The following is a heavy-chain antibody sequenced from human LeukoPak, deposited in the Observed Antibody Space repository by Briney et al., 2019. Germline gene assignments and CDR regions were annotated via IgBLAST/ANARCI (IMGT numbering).Heavy chain of an antibody. D-gene: IGHD3/OR15-3a*01. CDR1: GGSLSSYY. CDR3: ARQTGSGLFILP. V-gene: IGHV4-59*08. Sequence: SETLSLTCSVSGGSLSSYYWSWIRQPPGKGLEWIGYIYYRGSTNYNSSLKSRVTISVDTSKNQFSLRLTSVTAADTAVYYCARQTGSGLFILPGGQGTLVTVSS. CDR2: IYYRGST. J-gene: IGHJ4*02.